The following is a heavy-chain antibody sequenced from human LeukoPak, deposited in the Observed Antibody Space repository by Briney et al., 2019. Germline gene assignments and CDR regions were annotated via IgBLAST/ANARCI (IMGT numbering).Heavy chain of an antibody. CDR1: GGSISSGDYY. CDR2: IYHSAST. V-gene: IGHV4-30-4*01. Sequence: PSQTLSLTCTVSGGSISSGDYYWSWIRQPPGKGLAWIGYIYHSASTFYNPSLKSRITISVDTSKNQFSLKLSSVTAADTAVYYCARERSGSYSGFDYWGQGTLVTVSS. CDR3: ARERSGSYSGFDY. D-gene: IGHD1-26*01. J-gene: IGHJ4*02.